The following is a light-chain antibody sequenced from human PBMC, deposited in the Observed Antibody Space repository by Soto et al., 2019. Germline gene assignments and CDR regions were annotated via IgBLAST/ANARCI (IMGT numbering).Light chain of an antibody. V-gene: IGKV3-20*01. Sequence: EIVWAQSPGTLPLSPGERATLSCRASQSVTNSFLAWYQQKPGQAPRLLIYGASRRATGIPNRFTGSGSGTDFTLTISRLEQEDVAVYYCQQYVSSPWAFGQGTKVEL. CDR2: GAS. J-gene: IGKJ1*01. CDR1: QSVTNSF. CDR3: QQYVSSPWA.